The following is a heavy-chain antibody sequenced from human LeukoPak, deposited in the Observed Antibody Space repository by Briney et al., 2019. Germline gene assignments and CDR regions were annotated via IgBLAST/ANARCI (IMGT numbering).Heavy chain of an antibody. J-gene: IGHJ5*02. CDR2: IYNGVNT. V-gene: IGHV4-61*01. CDR1: GASVSSASY. Sequence: SETLSLTCTVPGASVSSASYWTWIRQPPGKGVEWIAHIYNGVNTNYNPSLKSRVTISVDTSKNQFSLRLNSVTAAGTAVYYCARSRAFNSGAFDPWGQGSLVTVSS. D-gene: IGHD1-26*01. CDR3: ARSRAFNSGAFDP.